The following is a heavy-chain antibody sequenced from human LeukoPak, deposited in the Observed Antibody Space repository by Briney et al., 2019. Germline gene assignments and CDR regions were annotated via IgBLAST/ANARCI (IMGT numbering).Heavy chain of an antibody. J-gene: IGHJ3*02. CDR2: INPNSGGT. CDR3: ARADAFDI. V-gene: IGHV1-2*06. CDR1: GYTFTGYY. Sequence: ASVKVSCKASGYTFTGYYIHWMRQAPGQGLEWMGRINPNSGGTNYAQKFRGRVTMARDTSISTAYMELSRLTSDDTATYYCARADAFDIWGQGTMVTVSS.